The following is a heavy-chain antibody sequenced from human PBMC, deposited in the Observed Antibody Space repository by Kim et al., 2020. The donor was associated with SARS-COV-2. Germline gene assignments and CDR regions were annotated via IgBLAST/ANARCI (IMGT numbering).Heavy chain of an antibody. CDR1: GGSISSYY. V-gene: IGHV4-59*01. CDR2: IYYSGST. J-gene: IGHJ3*02. Sequence: SETLSLTFTVSGGSISSYYWSWIRQPPGKGLEWIGYIYYSGSTNYNPSLKSRVTISVDTSKNQFSLKLSSVTAADTAVYYCARGLIAAAGKNAFDIWGQGTMVTVSS. D-gene: IGHD6-13*01. CDR3: ARGLIAAAGKNAFDI.